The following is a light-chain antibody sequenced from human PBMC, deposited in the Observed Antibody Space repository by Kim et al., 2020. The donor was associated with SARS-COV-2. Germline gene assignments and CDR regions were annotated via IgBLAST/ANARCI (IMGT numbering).Light chain of an antibody. J-gene: IGKJ2*01. Sequence: STSVGDTVTITCRASQGIRNDLGWNQQKPGKAPKLLIYSAASLQSGVPSRFSGSGSGTDFTLTISSLQPEDFATYYCLQDYNYPYTFGQGTKLEI. CDR1: QGIRND. CDR3: LQDYNYPYT. V-gene: IGKV1-6*01. CDR2: SAA.